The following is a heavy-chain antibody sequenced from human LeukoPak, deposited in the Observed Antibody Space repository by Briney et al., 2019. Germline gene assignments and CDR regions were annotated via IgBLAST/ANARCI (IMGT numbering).Heavy chain of an antibody. D-gene: IGHD3-9*01. J-gene: IGHJ4*02. Sequence: TGGSLRLSCAASGFTFSSYAMSWVRQAPGKGLEWVPVISGSGGSTYYADSVKGRFTISRDNSKNTLYLQMNSLRAEDTAVYYCAKAAPERCFDWLLPEYYFDYWGQGTLVTVSS. CDR2: ISGSGGST. V-gene: IGHV3-23*01. CDR1: GFTFSSYA. CDR3: AKAAPERCFDWLLPEYYFDY.